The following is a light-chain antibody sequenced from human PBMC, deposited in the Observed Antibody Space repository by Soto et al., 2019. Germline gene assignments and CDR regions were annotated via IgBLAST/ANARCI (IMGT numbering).Light chain of an antibody. CDR1: QSISTY. Sequence: DIQMTQSPSSLSASVGDRVTITCRASQSISTYLNWYQQKPGKAPNLLIYSASTLQNGVPSRFTGSGSGTDFPLTISSLQPEDFATYYCQQSYTSPMYTFGQGTKLEIK. CDR3: QQSYTSPMYT. J-gene: IGKJ2*01. CDR2: SAS. V-gene: IGKV1-39*01.